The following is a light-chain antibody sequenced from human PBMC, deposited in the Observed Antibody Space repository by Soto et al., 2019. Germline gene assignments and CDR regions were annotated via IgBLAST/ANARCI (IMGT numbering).Light chain of an antibody. CDR3: QQSYSTPTWT. Sequence: DLQMTQSPSSLSASVGDRVTITCRASQSISTYLNWYQQKPGKAPKLLISAASSLQSGVPSRFSGSGSGADFTLTISSLQPEDFATYFCQQSYSTPTWTFGQGTRVEIK. CDR1: QSISTY. CDR2: AAS. J-gene: IGKJ1*01. V-gene: IGKV1-39*01.